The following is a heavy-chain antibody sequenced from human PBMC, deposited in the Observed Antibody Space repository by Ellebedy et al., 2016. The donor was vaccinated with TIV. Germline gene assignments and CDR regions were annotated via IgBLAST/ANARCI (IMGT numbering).Heavy chain of an antibody. D-gene: IGHD5-12*01. Sequence: PGGSLRLSCAASGFTFTTYWMSWVRRAPGKGLEWVANMNQVGSEKYYVDSVQGRVTISRDNAQNSLYLHMNNLRAEATAVYYCARDPNSPGDTGYGDYWGQGVVVTVST. V-gene: IGHV3-7*03. CDR2: MNQVGSEK. CDR1: GFTFTTYW. CDR3: ARDPNSPGDTGYGDY. J-gene: IGHJ4*02.